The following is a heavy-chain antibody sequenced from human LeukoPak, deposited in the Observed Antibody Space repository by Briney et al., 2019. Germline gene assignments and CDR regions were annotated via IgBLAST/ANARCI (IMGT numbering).Heavy chain of an antibody. CDR2: INPSGRST. CDR3: ARGFPPLDY. Sequence: GASVKVSCKSSGYTFSAYYIHWVRQAPGQGLEWMGFINPSGRSTSYAQKFQGRLTMTRDKHTNTVYMELSSLRSEETAVYYCARGFPPLDYWGQGALVTVSS. CDR1: GYTFSAYY. V-gene: IGHV1-46*01. J-gene: IGHJ4*02.